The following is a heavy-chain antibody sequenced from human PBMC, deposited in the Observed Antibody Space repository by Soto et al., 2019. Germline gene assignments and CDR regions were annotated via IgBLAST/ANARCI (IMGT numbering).Heavy chain of an antibody. CDR3: ARGGTTMVKYYFDY. CDR2: VYYNGDT. D-gene: IGHD5-18*01. V-gene: IGHV4-59*01. CDR1: GDSMSTNY. Sequence: PSETLSLTCIVSGDSMSTNYWHWIRQPPGKALEWIGYVYYNGDTNYNPSLNSRVTISVDTSMNQLSLRLSSVTAADTAMYYCARGGTTMVKYYFDYWGQGALVTVSS. J-gene: IGHJ4*02.